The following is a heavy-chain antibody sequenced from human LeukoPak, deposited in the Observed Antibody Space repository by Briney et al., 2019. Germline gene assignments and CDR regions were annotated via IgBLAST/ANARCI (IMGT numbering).Heavy chain of an antibody. Sequence: GGSLRRSCAASGFTFSSYEMNWVRQAPGKGLEWVSYISSSGSTIYYADSVKGRFTISRDNAKNSLYLQMNSLRAEDTAVYYCARGATYFDYWGQGTLVTVSS. CDR2: ISSSGSTI. CDR3: ARGATYFDY. CDR1: GFTFSSYE. J-gene: IGHJ4*02. V-gene: IGHV3-48*03.